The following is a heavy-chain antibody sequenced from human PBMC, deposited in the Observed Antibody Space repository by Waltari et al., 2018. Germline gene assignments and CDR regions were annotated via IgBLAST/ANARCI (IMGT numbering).Heavy chain of an antibody. CDR2: IYSGGST. V-gene: IGHV3-53*02. CDR3: ARESSYYGSGSFVFDY. CDR1: GFTVSSNY. J-gene: IGHJ4*02. D-gene: IGHD3-10*01. Sequence: EVQLVETGGGLIQPGGSLRLSCAASGFTVSSNYMSWVRQAPGKGLEWVSVIYSGGSTYYADSVKGRFTISRDNSKNTLYLQMNSLRAEDTAVYYCARESSYYGSGSFVFDYWGQGTLVTVSS.